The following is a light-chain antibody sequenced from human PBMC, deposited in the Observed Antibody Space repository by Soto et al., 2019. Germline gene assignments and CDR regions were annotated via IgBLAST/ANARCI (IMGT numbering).Light chain of an antibody. CDR3: QSYDSSLSGSV. CDR2: GNS. CDR1: SSNIGAGYD. Sequence: QSVLPQPPSVSGAPGQRVTISCTGSSSNIGAGYDVHWYQQLPGTAPKLLIYGNSNRPSGVTDRFSGSKSGTSASLAITGLQAEDEAYYYCQSYDSSLSGSVFGGGTKLTVL. J-gene: IGLJ2*01. V-gene: IGLV1-40*01.